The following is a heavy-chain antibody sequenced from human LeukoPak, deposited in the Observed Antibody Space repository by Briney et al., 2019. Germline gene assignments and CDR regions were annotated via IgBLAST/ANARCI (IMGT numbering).Heavy chain of an antibody. V-gene: IGHV3-23*01. D-gene: IGHD1-26*01. Sequence: GGSLRLSCAASGITFSGSGMSWVRQAPGKGLEWVSTISGSGSNTHYADSVKGRFTISRDNSKNTMYLQMNSLRADDTAVYYCAKDVYRTVGTRFIDYWGQGTLVTVSS. CDR1: GITFSGSG. CDR3: AKDVYRTVGTRFIDY. J-gene: IGHJ4*02. CDR2: ISGSGSNT.